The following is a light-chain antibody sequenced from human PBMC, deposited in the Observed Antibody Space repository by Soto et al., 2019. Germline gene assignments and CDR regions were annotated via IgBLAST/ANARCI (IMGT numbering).Light chain of an antibody. J-gene: IGKJ5*01. Sequence: EIVLTQSPGTLSLSPGERATLSCRASQSVSSSYLAWYQQKPGQAPRLLIYDASNRATGIPDRFSGSGSGTDFTLTISRLEPEDSAVYYCQQYGSSSTFGQGTRLEIK. CDR2: DAS. CDR3: QQYGSSST. V-gene: IGKV3-20*01. CDR1: QSVSSSY.